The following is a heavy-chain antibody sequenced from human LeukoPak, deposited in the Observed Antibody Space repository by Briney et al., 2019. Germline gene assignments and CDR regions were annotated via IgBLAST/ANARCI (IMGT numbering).Heavy chain of an antibody. D-gene: IGHD2-15*01. V-gene: IGHV3-72*01. CDR3: ARTLTAYCSGGSCYSYYFDY. J-gene: IGHJ4*02. CDR2: TRNKANSYTP. Sequence: PGGSLRLSCAASGFTFSDHYMDWVRQAPGKGLEWVGRTRNKANSYTPEYAAAVKDGFTISRDDSKNSLYLQMNSLKTEDTAVYYCARTLTAYCSGGSCYSYYFDYWGQGTLVTVSS. CDR1: GFTFSDHY.